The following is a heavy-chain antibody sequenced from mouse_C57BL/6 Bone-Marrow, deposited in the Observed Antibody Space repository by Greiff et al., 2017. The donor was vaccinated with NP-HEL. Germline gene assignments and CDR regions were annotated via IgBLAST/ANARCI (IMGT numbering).Heavy chain of an antibody. Sequence: VQLQQSGAELVRPGASVKLSCTASGFNIKDDYMHWVKQRPEQGLEWIGWIDPENGDTEYASKFQGKATITADTSSNTAYLQLSSLTSEETAVYYCTIITTAVYAMDYWGQGTSVTVSS. V-gene: IGHV14-4*01. CDR3: TIITTAVYAMDY. CDR1: GFNIKDDY. D-gene: IGHD1-1*01. CDR2: IDPENGDT. J-gene: IGHJ4*01.